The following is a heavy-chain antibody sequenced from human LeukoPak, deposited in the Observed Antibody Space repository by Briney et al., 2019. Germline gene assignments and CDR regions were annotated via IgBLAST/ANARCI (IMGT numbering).Heavy chain of an antibody. CDR2: ISSSSSYI. V-gene: IGHV3-21*01. Sequence: GGSLRLTCAASGFTFSSYSMNWVRQAPGKGLEWVSSISSSSSYIYYADSVKGRLTISRDNAKNSLYLQMNSLRAEDTAVYYCARAGDDFWSGYYGYWGQGTLVTVSS. CDR3: ARAGDDFWSGYYGY. J-gene: IGHJ4*02. D-gene: IGHD3-3*01. CDR1: GFTFSSYS.